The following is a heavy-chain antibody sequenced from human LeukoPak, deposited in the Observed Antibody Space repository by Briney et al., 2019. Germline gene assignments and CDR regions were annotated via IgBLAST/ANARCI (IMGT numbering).Heavy chain of an antibody. Sequence: GGSLKLSCAASGFTFSSYSMNWVRQAPGKGLEWVSSISSSSSYIYYADSVKGRFTISRDNAKNSLYLQMNSLRAEDTAVYYCARHYDFWSGYPYYYYYYMDVWGKGTAVTVSS. CDR2: ISSSSSYI. CDR3: ARHYDFWSGYPYYYYYYMDV. J-gene: IGHJ6*03. V-gene: IGHV3-21*01. CDR1: GFTFSSYS. D-gene: IGHD3-3*01.